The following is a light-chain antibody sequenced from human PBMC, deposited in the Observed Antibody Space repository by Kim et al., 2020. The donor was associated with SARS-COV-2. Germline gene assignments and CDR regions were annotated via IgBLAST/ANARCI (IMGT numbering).Light chain of an antibody. CDR1: TGAVTSGYY. Sequence: QAVVTQEPSLTVSPGGTVTLTCASNTGAVTSGYYPNWFRLKPGQAPRSMIHTASGRHSWTPARFSGSLLGGKAALTLSGVQPEDEAEYYCLLYYGGVWVFGGGTQLTVL. CDR3: LLYYGGVWV. V-gene: IGLV7-43*01. CDR2: TAS. J-gene: IGLJ3*02.